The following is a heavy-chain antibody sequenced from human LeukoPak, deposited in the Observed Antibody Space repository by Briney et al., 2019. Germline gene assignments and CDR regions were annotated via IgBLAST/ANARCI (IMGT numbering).Heavy chain of an antibody. D-gene: IGHD6-19*01. V-gene: IGHV1-2*02. CDR3: ASLRSGIAVAGPDFDY. CDR1: GYTFTGYY. Sequence: ASVKVPCKASGYTFTGYYMHWVRQAPGQGLEWMGWINPNSGGTNYAQKFQGRVTMTRDTSISTAYMELSRLRSDDTAVYYCASLRSGIAVAGPDFDYWGQGTLVTVSS. CDR2: INPNSGGT. J-gene: IGHJ4*02.